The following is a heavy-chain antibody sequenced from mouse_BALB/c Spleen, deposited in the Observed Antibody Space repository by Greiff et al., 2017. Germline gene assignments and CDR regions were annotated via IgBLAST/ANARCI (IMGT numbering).Heavy chain of an antibody. V-gene: IGHV14-1*02. CDR3: AVTGTGAWFAY. Sequence: EVQLQQSGAELVRPGALVKLSFKASGFNIKDYYMHWVKQRPEQGLEWIGWIDPENGNTIYDPKFQGKASITADTSSNTAYLQLSSLTSEDTAVYYCAVTGTGAWFAYWGQGTLVTVSA. J-gene: IGHJ3*01. CDR2: IDPENGNT. CDR1: GFNIKDYY. D-gene: IGHD4-1*01.